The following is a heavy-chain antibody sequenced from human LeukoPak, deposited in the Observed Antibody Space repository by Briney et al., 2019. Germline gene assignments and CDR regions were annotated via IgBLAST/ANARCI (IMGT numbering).Heavy chain of an antibody. CDR3: ARQNLDYDFWNGSDPTPFDY. Sequence: PSETLSLTCTVSGGSISSYYWSWIRQPPGKGLEWIGYIYYSGSTNYNPSLKSRVTISVDTSKNQFSLKLSSVTAADTAVYYCARQNLDYDFWNGSDPTPFDYWGQGTLVTVSS. CDR1: GGSISSYY. J-gene: IGHJ4*02. D-gene: IGHD3-3*01. V-gene: IGHV4-59*08. CDR2: IYYSGST.